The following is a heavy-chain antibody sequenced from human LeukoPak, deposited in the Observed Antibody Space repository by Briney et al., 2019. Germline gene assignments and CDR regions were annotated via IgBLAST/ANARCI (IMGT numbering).Heavy chain of an antibody. Sequence: SDTLSLTCAVYGESLNYYYWCWIRQSPGKGLEWIGDIFDGKTINYNPSLKSRVTISAVTSSQQFSLNLKSVTAADTAVYFCASGAWATRLNSWAQGALVIVSS. CDR3: ASGAWATRLNS. CDR2: IFDGKTI. V-gene: IGHV4-34*12. J-gene: IGHJ4*02. CDR1: GESLNYYY. D-gene: IGHD5-24*01.